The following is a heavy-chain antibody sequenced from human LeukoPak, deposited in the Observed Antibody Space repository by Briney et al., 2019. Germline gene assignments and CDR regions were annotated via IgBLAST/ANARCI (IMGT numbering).Heavy chain of an antibody. CDR1: GFTFSSYA. CDR3: AKIGAPSYFDY. J-gene: IGHJ4*02. D-gene: IGHD3-16*01. CDR2: ICGNGAGT. V-gene: IGHV3-23*01. Sequence: QPGGSLRLSCAASGFTFSSYAIRWVRQAPGRGLEWVSSICGNGAGTYYADSVKGRFTISRDNSKNTLYLQMNSLRAEDTALYYLAKIGAPSYFDYWGQGTLVTVSS.